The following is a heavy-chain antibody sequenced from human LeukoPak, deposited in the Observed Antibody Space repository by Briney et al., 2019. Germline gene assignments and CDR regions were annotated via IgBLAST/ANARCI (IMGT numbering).Heavy chain of an antibody. V-gene: IGHV1-46*01. CDR1: GYTFTSYY. J-gene: IGHJ6*03. CDR3: ARDPPYCSGGSCYSSDYMDV. CDR2: INPSGGST. Sequence: ASVKVSCKASGYTFTSYYMHWVRQAPGQGLEWMGIINPSGGSTTYAQKFQGRVTMTRDTSTSTVYMELSSLRSEDTAVYYCARDPPYCSGGSCYSSDYMDVWGKGTTVTMSS. D-gene: IGHD2-15*01.